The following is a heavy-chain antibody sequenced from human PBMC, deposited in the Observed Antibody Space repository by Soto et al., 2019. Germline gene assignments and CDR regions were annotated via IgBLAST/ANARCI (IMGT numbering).Heavy chain of an antibody. CDR1: GGSFSGYY. CDR3: GGAFCSSTSSPSKENRLIGRRFFAY. V-gene: IGHV4-34*01. CDR2: INHSGST. D-gene: IGHD2-2*01. Sequence: SETLSLTCAVYGGSFSGYYWSWIRQPPGKGLEWIGEINHSGSTNYNPSLKSRVTIPVDTSKNQFSLKLSSVTAADTAVYYCGGAFCSSTSSPSKENRLIGRRFFAYGAKGTLVPVSS. J-gene: IGHJ4*02.